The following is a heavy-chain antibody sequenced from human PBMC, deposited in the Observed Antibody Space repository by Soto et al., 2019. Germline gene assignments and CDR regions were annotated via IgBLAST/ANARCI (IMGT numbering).Heavy chain of an antibody. D-gene: IGHD1-26*01. CDR1: AVSISSSTYS. Sequence: ETRSLTCPVSAVSISSSTYSWGWSRESPGKGLEGIASINFNRTTYNNPSLESRVSITTDTSKTQLSRKLSSVTAEETAVYYWEHLAVPTYYYAMDGWGQGATVTVS. V-gene: IGHV4-39*01. CDR3: EHLAVPTYYYAMDG. J-gene: IGHJ6*02. CDR2: INFNRTT.